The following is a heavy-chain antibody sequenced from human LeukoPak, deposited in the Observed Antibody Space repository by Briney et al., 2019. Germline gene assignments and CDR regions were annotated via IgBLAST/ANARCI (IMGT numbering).Heavy chain of an antibody. CDR2: IYYSGST. CDR1: GGSISSSSYY. V-gene: IGHV4-39*01. Sequence: SENLSLTCTVSGGSISSSSYYWGWIRQPPGKGLEWIGSIYYSGSTYYNPSLKSRVTISVDTSKSQFSLKLNSVTAADTAVYYCARRGSGWSREFDYWGQGTLVTVSS. J-gene: IGHJ4*02. D-gene: IGHD6-19*01. CDR3: ARRGSGWSREFDY.